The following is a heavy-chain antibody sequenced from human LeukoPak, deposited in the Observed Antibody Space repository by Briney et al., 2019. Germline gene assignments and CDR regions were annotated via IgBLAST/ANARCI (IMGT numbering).Heavy chain of an antibody. D-gene: IGHD3-9*01. Sequence: SQTLSLTCTVSGGSISSGDYYWSWLRQPPGTGLEWIGYIYYSGSTYYNPSLKSRVTISVDTSKNQFSLKLSSVTAADTAVYYCARVRIRYFDWLFPRLYYFDYWGQGTLVTVSS. CDR1: GGSISSGDYY. CDR3: ARVRIRYFDWLFPRLYYFDY. CDR2: IYYSGST. J-gene: IGHJ4*02. V-gene: IGHV4-30-4*01.